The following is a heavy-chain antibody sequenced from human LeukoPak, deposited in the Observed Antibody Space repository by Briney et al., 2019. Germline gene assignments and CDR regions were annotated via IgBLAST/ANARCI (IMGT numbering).Heavy chain of an antibody. CDR3: ARDLVVAAGVRLQH. D-gene: IGHD2-15*01. V-gene: IGHV3-53*01. J-gene: IGHJ1*01. Sequence: GGSLRLSCAASGFTVSSSYMSWVRQAPGKGLEWVAAIYSGGSTYYADSVKGRLAISRDNSKTTVYLQVNSLRVEDTAVYYCARDLVVAAGVRLQHWGQGTLVIVSS. CDR1: GFTVSSSY. CDR2: IYSGGST.